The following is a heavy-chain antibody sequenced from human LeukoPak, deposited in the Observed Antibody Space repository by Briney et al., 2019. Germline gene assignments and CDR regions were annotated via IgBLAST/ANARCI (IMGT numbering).Heavy chain of an antibody. Sequence: ASVKVSCKASGYTFTSYGISWVRQAPGQGLEWMGWISAYNGNTNYAQKLQGRVTMTTDTSTSTAYMELRSLRSDDTAVYYCARGGYYDSSGLDYYYYMDVWGKGTTVTVSS. CDR1: GYTFTSYG. V-gene: IGHV1-18*01. J-gene: IGHJ6*03. CDR2: ISAYNGNT. CDR3: ARGGYYDSSGLDYYYYMDV. D-gene: IGHD3-22*01.